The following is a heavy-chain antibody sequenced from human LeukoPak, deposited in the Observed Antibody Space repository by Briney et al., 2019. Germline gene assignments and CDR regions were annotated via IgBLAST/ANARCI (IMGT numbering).Heavy chain of an antibody. V-gene: IGHV4-59*08. CDR3: ARRDYCSGGSCTTGAFDI. CDR2: IYYSGST. J-gene: IGHJ3*02. D-gene: IGHD2-15*01. CDR1: GGSFSGYY. Sequence: SETLSLTCAVYGGSFSGYYWSWIRQPPGKGLEWIGYIYYSGSTNHNPSLKSRVTISVDTSKNQFSLKLSSVTAADTAVYYCARRDYCSGGSCTTGAFDIWGQGTMVTVSS.